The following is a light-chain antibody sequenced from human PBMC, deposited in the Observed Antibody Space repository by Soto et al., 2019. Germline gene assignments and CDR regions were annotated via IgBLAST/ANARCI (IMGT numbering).Light chain of an antibody. CDR2: EVT. CDR1: SSDVGGYDY. CDR3: ASYAGGKNFYV. Sequence: QSALTQPPSASGSPGQTVTISCTGTSSDVGGYDYVSWYQQHPGEAPKLIIYEVTKRPSVVPDRFSGSKSGNTASLTVSGLQAEDEADYHCASYAGGKNFYVFGTGTKLTVL. V-gene: IGLV2-8*01. J-gene: IGLJ1*01.